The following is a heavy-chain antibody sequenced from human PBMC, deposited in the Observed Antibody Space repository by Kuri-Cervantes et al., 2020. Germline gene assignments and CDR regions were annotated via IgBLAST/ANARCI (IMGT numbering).Heavy chain of an antibody. CDR3: ARGSVLQLWFLFDY. CDR1: GFTFSTYS. D-gene: IGHD5-18*01. CDR2: ISSTSSYI. V-gene: IGHV3-21*01. J-gene: IGHJ4*02. Sequence: GESLKISCAASGFTFSTYSMNWVRQAPGKGLEWVSSISSTSSYIYYADSVKGRFTISRDNAKNSLYLQMSSLRAEDTALYYCARGSVLQLWFLFDYWGQGTLVTVSS.